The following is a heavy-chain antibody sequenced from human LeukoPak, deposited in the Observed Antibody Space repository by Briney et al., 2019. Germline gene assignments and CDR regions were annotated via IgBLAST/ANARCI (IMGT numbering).Heavy chain of an antibody. D-gene: IGHD3-16*01. CDR1: GYTFTSYG. V-gene: IGHV1-18*01. CDR2: ISAYNGNT. Sequence: ASVKVSCKASGYTFTSYGISWVRQAPGQGLEWMGWISAYNGNTNYAQKLHVRDTMTTDTSTSTAYMEMRSLRSDDTAVYYCARDRMITFGGAPYFDYWGQGTLVTVSS. J-gene: IGHJ4*01. CDR3: ARDRMITFGGAPYFDY.